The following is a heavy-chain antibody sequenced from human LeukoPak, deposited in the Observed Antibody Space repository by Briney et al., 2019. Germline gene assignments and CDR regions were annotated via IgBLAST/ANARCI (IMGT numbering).Heavy chain of an antibody. D-gene: IGHD6-19*01. J-gene: IGHJ4*02. V-gene: IGHV1-18*01. Sequence: ASVKVSCKASGYTFTSYGISWVRQAPGQGLEWMGWISAYNGNTNYAQKLQGRVTMTTDTSTSTAYMELRSLRSDDTAMNFCAIVDSSRWSRVEWEFNYWGQGTLVPVSS. CDR3: AIVDSSRWSRVEWEFNY. CDR1: GYTFTSYG. CDR2: ISAYNGNT.